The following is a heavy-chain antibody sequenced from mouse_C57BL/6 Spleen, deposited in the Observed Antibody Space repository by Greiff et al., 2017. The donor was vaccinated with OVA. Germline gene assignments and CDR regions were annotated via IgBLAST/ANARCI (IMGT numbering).Heavy chain of an antibody. Sequence: QVQLQQSGAELVKPGASVKLSCKASGYTFTSYWMHWVKQRPGRGLEWIGRIDPNSGGTKYNEKFKSKATLTVDKPSSTAYRQRSSLTSEDSAVYYCARGDSSGYGYAMDYWGQGTSVTVSS. CDR3: ARGDSSGYGYAMDY. CDR2: IDPNSGGT. J-gene: IGHJ4*01. D-gene: IGHD3-2*02. CDR1: GYTFTSYW. V-gene: IGHV1-72*01.